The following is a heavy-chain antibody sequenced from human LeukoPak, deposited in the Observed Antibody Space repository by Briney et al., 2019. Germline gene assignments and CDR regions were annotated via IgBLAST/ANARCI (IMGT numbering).Heavy chain of an antibody. CDR1: GFTFSSYA. CDR3: AKDLSQGYGLHFDY. V-gene: IGHV3-23*01. CDR2: IRGSGGST. Sequence: GGSLRLSCAASGFTFSSYAMSWVRQAPGKGLEWVSGIRGSGGSTYYADSVKGRFIISRDNSKNTLYLQMNSLRAEDTAVYYCAKDLSQGYGLHFDYWGQGTLVTVSS. J-gene: IGHJ4*02. D-gene: IGHD4-17*01.